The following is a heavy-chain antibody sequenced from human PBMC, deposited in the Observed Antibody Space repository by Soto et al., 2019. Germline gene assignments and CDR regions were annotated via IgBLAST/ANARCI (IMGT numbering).Heavy chain of an antibody. V-gene: IGHV4-39*01. D-gene: IGHD6-13*01. CDR1: DGSISSSSYY. CDR3: ARLIAAHFDY. J-gene: IGHJ4*02. CDR2: IYYSGST. Sequence: KASETLXLTFTVSDGSISSSSYYWGWIRQPPGKGLEWIGSIYYSGSTYYNPSLKSRVTISVDTSKNQFSLKLSSVTAADTAVYYCARLIAAHFDYWGQGTLVTVSS.